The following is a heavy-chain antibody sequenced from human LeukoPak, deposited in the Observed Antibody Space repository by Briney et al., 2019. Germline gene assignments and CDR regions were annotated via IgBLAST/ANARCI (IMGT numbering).Heavy chain of an antibody. V-gene: IGHV3-7*01. Sequence: PGGSQRLSCAASGFTYSIYCMRWVRQAPGKGLEGVANIKQDGSEKYYVDSVKGRFTISKDNAKNSLYLQMNSLRAEDTAVYYCASVCSGGSCYANGYYFESWGQGTLVTVSS. CDR1: GFTYSIYC. CDR3: ASVCSGGSCYANGYYFES. D-gene: IGHD2-15*01. CDR2: IKQDGSEK. J-gene: IGHJ4*02.